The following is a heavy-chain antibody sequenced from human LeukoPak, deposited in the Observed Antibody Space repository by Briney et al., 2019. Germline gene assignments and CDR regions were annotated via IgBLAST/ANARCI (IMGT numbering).Heavy chain of an antibody. Sequence: ASVTVSFKASGYTFTSYGISWVRQAPGQGLEGMGWISAYNGNTNYAQKLQGRVTMTTDTSTSTAYMELRSLRSDDTAVYYCAREGGDPRSYYDILTGYYNAYFDYWGQGTLVTVSS. CDR3: AREGGDPRSYYDILTGYYNAYFDY. D-gene: IGHD3-9*01. CDR2: ISAYNGNT. CDR1: GYTFTSYG. J-gene: IGHJ4*02. V-gene: IGHV1-18*01.